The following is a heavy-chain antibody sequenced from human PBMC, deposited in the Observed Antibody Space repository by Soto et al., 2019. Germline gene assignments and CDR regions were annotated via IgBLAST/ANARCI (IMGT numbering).Heavy chain of an antibody. Sequence: GGSLRLSCAASGFTFTAYAMTWVRQAPGQGLEWVSTISGSGASTYYADSVKGQFTISRDNSMNTLYLQMNSLRAEDTAVYYCAKGLYSGSYFDYWGQGTLVTVSS. CDR3: AKGLYSGSYFDY. V-gene: IGHV3-23*01. J-gene: IGHJ4*02. CDR1: GFTFTAYA. CDR2: ISGSGAST. D-gene: IGHD1-26*01.